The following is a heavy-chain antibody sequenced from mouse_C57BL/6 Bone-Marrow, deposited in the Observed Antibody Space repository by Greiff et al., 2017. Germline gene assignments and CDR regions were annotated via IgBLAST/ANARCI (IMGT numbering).Heavy chain of an antibody. CDR3: SFYGNYDGYFDD. CDR1: GYTFTDYY. CDR2: INPYNGGT. J-gene: IGHJ2*01. Sequence: VQLQQSGPVLVKPGASVKMSCKASGYTFTDYYMNWVKQSHGKSLEWIGVINPYNGGTSYNQKFKGKATLTVDKSSSTAYMELNSLTSEDSAVYYCSFYGNYDGYFDDWGQGTTLTVSS. D-gene: IGHD2-10*01. V-gene: IGHV1-19*01.